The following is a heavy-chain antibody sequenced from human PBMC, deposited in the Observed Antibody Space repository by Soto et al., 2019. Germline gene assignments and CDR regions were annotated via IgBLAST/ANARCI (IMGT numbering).Heavy chain of an antibody. J-gene: IGHJ5*02. V-gene: IGHV1-3*01. Sequence: ASLKVSCKASGYTFTSYAMHWVRQAPGQRLEWMGWINAGNGNTKYSQKFQGRVTITRDTSASTAYMELSSLRSEDTAVYYCARDLSGSFTTFDPWGQGTLVTVSS. CDR3: ARDLSGSFTTFDP. CDR2: INAGNGNT. D-gene: IGHD1-26*01. CDR1: GYTFTSYA.